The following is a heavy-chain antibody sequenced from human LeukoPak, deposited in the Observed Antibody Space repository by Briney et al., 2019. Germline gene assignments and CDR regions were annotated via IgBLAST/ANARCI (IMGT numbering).Heavy chain of an antibody. D-gene: IGHD6-6*01. CDR3: ARGLEYSSSSDY. CDR1: GFTFSSYA. V-gene: IGHV3-30-3*01. Sequence: GRSLRLSCAASGFTFSSYAMHWGRQAPGKGLGWVAVISYDGSIKYYADSVKGRFTISRDNSKNTLYLQMNSLRAEDTAVYYCARGLEYSSSSDYWGQGTLVTVSS. CDR2: ISYDGSIK. J-gene: IGHJ4*02.